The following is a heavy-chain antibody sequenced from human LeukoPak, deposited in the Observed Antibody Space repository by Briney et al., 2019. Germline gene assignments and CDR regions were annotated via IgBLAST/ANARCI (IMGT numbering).Heavy chain of an antibody. CDR1: GGSISSGSYY. CDR3: ARSDGYNFQS. J-gene: IGHJ4*02. CDR2: IYTSGST. V-gene: IGHV4-61*02. Sequence: KPSQTLSLTCTVSGGSISSGSYYWSWIRQPAGKGLEWIGRIYTSGSTNYNPSLKSRVTISVDTSKNQFSLKLSSLAAADTAVYYCARSDGYNFQSWGQGTLVTVSS. D-gene: IGHD5-24*01.